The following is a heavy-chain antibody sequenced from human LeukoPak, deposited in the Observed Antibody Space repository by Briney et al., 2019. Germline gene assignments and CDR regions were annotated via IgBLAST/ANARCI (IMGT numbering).Heavy chain of an antibody. CDR1: GGTFSSYA. D-gene: IGHD2-2*01. J-gene: IGHJ4*02. CDR3: ARELRCSSTSCYAGGHDY. CDR2: IIPIFGTA. V-gene: IGHV1-69*13. Sequence: SVKVSCKASGGTFSSYAISWVRQAPGQGLEWMGGIIPIFGTANYAQKFQGRVTITADESTSTAYMELSRLRSDDTAVYYCARELRCSSTSCYAGGHDYWGQGTLVTVSS.